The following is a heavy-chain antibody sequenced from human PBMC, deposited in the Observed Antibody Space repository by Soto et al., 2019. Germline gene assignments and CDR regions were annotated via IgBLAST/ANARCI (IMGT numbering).Heavy chain of an antibody. J-gene: IGHJ1*01. CDR1: GFSFSSCV. V-gene: IGHV3-30-3*01. CDR2: ISVDGSST. D-gene: IGHD3-22*01. CDR3: AREDESSGHAGTFQH. Sequence: QVQLVESGGGVVQPGRSLRLSCTASGFSFSSCVMHWVRQAPGEGLEWVAGISVDGSSTHYADSVKGRFTISRDNSKNTLYLQMDSLTAEETTVYYCAREDESSGHAGTFQHWGQGTLVTVSS.